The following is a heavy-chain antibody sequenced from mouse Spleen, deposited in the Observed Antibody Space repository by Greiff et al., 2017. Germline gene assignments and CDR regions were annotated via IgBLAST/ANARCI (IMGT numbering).Heavy chain of an antibody. CDR1: GYTFTSYD. CDR2: IYPGDGST. Sequence: SGPELVKPGALVKISCKASGYTFTSYDINWVKQRPGQGLEWIGWIYPGDGSTKYNEKFKGKATLTADKSSSTAYMQLSSLTSENSAVYFCARSRYYGSYWYFDVWGAGTTVTVSS. V-gene: IGHV1S33*01. CDR3: ARSRYYGSYWYFDV. J-gene: IGHJ1*01. D-gene: IGHD1-1*01.